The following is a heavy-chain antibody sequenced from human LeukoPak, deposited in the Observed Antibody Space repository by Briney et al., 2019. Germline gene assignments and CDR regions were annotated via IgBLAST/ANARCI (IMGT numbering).Heavy chain of an antibody. CDR1: GGTFDNYA. D-gene: IGHD3-16*02. J-gene: IGHJ4*02. CDR2: IIPLFATA. Sequence: SVKVSCKASGGTFDNYAVSWVRQAPGQGLEWMGRIIPLFATANYAQKFQGRVTFTTDEPRNTAYMELSSLRSEDTAVYYCARDDPANNYVWGNYRPPDSWGQGTLVTVSS. CDR3: ARDDPANNYVWGNYRPPDS. V-gene: IGHV1-69*05.